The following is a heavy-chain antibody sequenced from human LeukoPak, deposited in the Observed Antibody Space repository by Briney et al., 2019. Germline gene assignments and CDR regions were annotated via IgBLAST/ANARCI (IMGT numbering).Heavy chain of an antibody. J-gene: IGHJ3*02. CDR2: INHSGST. CDR1: GGFFSAYY. V-gene: IGHV4-34*01. CDR3: ARTTVTTDDAFYI. D-gene: IGHD4-11*01. Sequence: SETLSLTCAVYGGFFSAYYWSWIRQPPGKGLEWIGEINHSGSTNYDPSLKSRVTISVDTSKNQFSLKLSSVTAADTAVYYCARTTVTTDDAFYIWGQGTMVTVSS.